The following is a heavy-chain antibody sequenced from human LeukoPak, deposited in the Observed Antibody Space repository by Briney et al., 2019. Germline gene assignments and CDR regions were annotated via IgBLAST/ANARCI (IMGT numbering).Heavy chain of an antibody. CDR1: GYTFTSYD. CDR3: ARGVRRYFDWLFRDGYFDY. J-gene: IGHJ4*02. CDR2: MNPNSGNT. Sequence: ASVKVSCKASGYTFTSYDNNWVRQATGQGLEWRGWMNPNSGNTGYAQKFQGRVTMTRNTSISTAYMELSSLRSEDTAVYYCARGVRRYFDWLFRDGYFDYWGQGTLVTVSS. V-gene: IGHV1-8*01. D-gene: IGHD3-9*01.